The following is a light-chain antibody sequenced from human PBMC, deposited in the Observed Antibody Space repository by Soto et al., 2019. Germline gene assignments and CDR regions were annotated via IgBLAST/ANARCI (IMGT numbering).Light chain of an antibody. Sequence: QSVLTQPASVSGSPGQSITISCTGTSSDVGDYDYVSWYQQHPGKAPKLIISEVSNRPSGVSYRFSGSKSGNTASLTISGLQAEDEADYYCSSYTSSSTLVFGGGTKVTVL. CDR3: SSYTSSSTLV. CDR1: SSDVGDYDY. CDR2: EVS. V-gene: IGLV2-14*01. J-gene: IGLJ2*01.